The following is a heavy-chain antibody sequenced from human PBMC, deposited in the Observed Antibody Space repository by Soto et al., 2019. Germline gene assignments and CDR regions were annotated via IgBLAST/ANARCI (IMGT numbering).Heavy chain of an antibody. D-gene: IGHD3-9*01. Sequence: GESLKISCKGSGYNFTSYWISWVRQMPGKGLEWMGRIDPSDSYTNYSPSFQGHVTISADKSISTAYLQWSSLKASDTAMDYCEGQYQVLQRSTNHDIVTGPSSVNRTQSYHFDYWGQGTLVTVSS. CDR1: GYNFTSYW. CDR3: EGQYQVLQRSTNHDIVTGPSSVNRTQSYHFDY. J-gene: IGHJ4*02. V-gene: IGHV5-10-1*01. CDR2: IDPSDSYT.